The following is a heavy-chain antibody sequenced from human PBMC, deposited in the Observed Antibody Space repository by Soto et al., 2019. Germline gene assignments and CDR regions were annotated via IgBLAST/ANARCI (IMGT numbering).Heavy chain of an antibody. CDR1: GFTFSDHY. J-gene: IGHJ4*02. D-gene: IGHD1-26*01. CDR2: IRNKANSYST. V-gene: IGHV3-72*01. Sequence: EVQLVESGGGLVQPGGSLRLSCAASGFTFSDHYVDWVRQAPGKGLEWVARIRNKANSYSTEYAASAKGRFTISRDDSKNLGYLQMSSLKTEDTAVYYCARIRLGSYDLKCFDYWGQGTLVTVSS. CDR3: ARIRLGSYDLKCFDY.